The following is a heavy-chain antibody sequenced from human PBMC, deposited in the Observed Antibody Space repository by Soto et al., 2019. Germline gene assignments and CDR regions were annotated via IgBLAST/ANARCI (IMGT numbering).Heavy chain of an antibody. CDR2: IHHSGST. D-gene: IGHD6-13*01. J-gene: IGHJ4*02. Sequence: QVQLQESGPGLVRPSGTVSLTCAVSGLSISSDNWWSWVRQPPGKGLEWIGEIHHSGSTNYNPSLKSRVTMTVVPSKDLFSLTLNSVTDADTAFYYCARDQGSHPGEWGQGTLVSVSS. V-gene: IGHV4-4*02. CDR3: ARDQGSHPGE. CDR1: GLSISSDNW.